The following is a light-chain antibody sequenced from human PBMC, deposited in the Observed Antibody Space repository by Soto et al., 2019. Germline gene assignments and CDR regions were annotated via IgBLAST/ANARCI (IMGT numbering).Light chain of an antibody. V-gene: IGLV1-40*01. CDR3: QSYDSSLSGYV. CDR2: GTK. CDR1: ISNIGAGYD. Sequence: QSVLTQPPSVSGAPGQRVTISCTGSISNIGAGYDVNWYQQLPGTAPKLLIYGTKNRPSGVPDRFSGSKSGTSASLAITGLQAEDEADYYCQSYDSSLSGYVFGTGTKVTVL. J-gene: IGLJ1*01.